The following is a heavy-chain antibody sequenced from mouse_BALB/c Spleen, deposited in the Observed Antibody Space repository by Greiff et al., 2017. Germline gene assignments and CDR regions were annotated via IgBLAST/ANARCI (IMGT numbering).Heavy chain of an antibody. D-gene: IGHD1-1*01. Sequence: DVKLVESGGGLVQPGGSRKLSCAASGFTFSSFGMHWVRQAPEKGLEWVAYISSGSSTIYYADTVKGQFTISRDNPKNTLFLQMTSLRSEDTAMYYCARRYGSSSYAMDYWGQGTSVTVSS. CDR3: ARRYGSSSYAMDY. V-gene: IGHV5-17*02. CDR2: ISSGSSTI. CDR1: GFTFSSFG. J-gene: IGHJ4*01.